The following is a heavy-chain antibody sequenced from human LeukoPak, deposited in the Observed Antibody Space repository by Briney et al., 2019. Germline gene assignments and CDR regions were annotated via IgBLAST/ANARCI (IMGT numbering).Heavy chain of an antibody. CDR2: INPNSGGT. J-gene: IGHJ4*02. Sequence: VASLRVSSKPSVYTFTVYYMHCVCHGPGQRVGWMGWINPNSGGTNYAQKFQGRVTMTRDTSISTAYMELSRLRSDDTAVYYCDRGGSSGWDREYSGIDYWGQGTLVTVSS. CDR1: VYTFTVYY. CDR3: DRGGSSGWDREYSGIDY. V-gene: IGHV1-2*02. D-gene: IGHD6-19*01.